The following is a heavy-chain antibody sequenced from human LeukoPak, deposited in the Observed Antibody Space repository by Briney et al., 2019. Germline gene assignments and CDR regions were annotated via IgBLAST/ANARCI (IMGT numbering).Heavy chain of an antibody. CDR3: ARAGPYDSSGYYYQYYYSMDV. V-gene: IGHV4-61*02. CDR1: GGSISSGSYY. D-gene: IGHD3-22*01. Sequence: PSETLSLTCTVSGGSISSGSYYWSWIRQPAGKGLEWTGRIYTSGSTNYNPSLKSRVTISVDTSKNQFSLKLSSVTAADTAVYYCARAGPYDSSGYYYQYYYSMDVWGKGTTVTISS. J-gene: IGHJ6*03. CDR2: IYTSGST.